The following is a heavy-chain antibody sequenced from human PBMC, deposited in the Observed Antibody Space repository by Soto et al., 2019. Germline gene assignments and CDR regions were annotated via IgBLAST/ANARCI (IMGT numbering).Heavy chain of an antibody. V-gene: IGHV1-18*01. CDR3: ARQAREYSSSRRNYFDY. Sequence: ASVNVSCKASGYTFTSYGISWVRQAPGQGLEWMGWISAYNGNTNYAQKLQGRVTMTTDTSTSTAYMELRSLRSDDTAVYYCARQAREYSSSRRNYFDYWGQGTLVTVSS. CDR1: GYTFTSYG. CDR2: ISAYNGNT. J-gene: IGHJ4*02. D-gene: IGHD6-13*01.